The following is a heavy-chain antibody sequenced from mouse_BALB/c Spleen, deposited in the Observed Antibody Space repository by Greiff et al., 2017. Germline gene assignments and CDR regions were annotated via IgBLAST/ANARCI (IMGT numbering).Heavy chain of an antibody. Sequence: VQLQQSGAELVRPGTSVKISCKASGYTFTNYWLGWVKQRPGHGLEWIGDIYPGGGYTNYNEKFKGKATLTADTSSSTAYMQLSSLTSEDSAVYFCARRQLGLDYAMDYWGQGTSVTVSS. CDR1: GYTFTNYW. D-gene: IGHD3-2*01. CDR2: IYPGGGYT. CDR3: ARRQLGLDYAMDY. V-gene: IGHV1-63*02. J-gene: IGHJ4*01.